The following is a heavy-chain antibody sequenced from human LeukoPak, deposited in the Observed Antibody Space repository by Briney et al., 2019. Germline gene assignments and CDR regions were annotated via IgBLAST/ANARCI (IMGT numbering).Heavy chain of an antibody. Sequence: GGSLRLSCAASGFTFSSYGMHWVRQAPGKGLEWVAVISYDGSNKYYADSVKGRFTISRDNSKNTLYLQMNSLRAVDTAVYYCAKDTRPDYGDYVFDYWGQGTLVTVSS. V-gene: IGHV3-30*18. J-gene: IGHJ4*02. CDR3: AKDTRPDYGDYVFDY. CDR1: GFTFSSYG. D-gene: IGHD4-17*01. CDR2: ISYDGSNK.